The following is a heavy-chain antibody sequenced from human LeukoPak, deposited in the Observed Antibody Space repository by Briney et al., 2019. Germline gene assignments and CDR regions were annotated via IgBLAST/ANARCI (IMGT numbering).Heavy chain of an antibody. V-gene: IGHV3-23*01. CDR1: KFAFSSYA. Sequence: GGSLRLSCAASKFAFSSYAMSWVRQAPGKGLEWVSAISGGGGNTYYADSVKGRFTISRGNSKNTLYLQMNSLRAEDTAVYYCGKNRYSGSLSPFDIWGQGTMVTASS. CDR2: ISGGGGNT. CDR3: GKNRYSGSLSPFDI. D-gene: IGHD1-26*01. J-gene: IGHJ3*02.